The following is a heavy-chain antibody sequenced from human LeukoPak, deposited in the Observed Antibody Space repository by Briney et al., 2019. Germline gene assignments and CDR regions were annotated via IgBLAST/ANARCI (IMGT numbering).Heavy chain of an antibody. CDR1: GGSISSYY. J-gene: IGHJ6*02. D-gene: IGHD6-13*01. Sequence: PSETLSLTCTVSGGSISSYYWSWIRQPAGKGLEWIGRIYTSGSTNYNPSLKSRVTMSVDTSKNQFSLKLSSVTAADTAVYYCAGGPSAAVPLPYYYYYGMDVWGQGTTVTVSS. V-gene: IGHV4-4*07. CDR2: IYTSGST. CDR3: AGGPSAAVPLPYYYYYGMDV.